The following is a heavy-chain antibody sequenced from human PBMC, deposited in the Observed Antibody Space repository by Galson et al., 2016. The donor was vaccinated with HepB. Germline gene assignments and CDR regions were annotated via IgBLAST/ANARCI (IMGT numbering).Heavy chain of an antibody. Sequence: SVKVSCKASGGTFSNFAISWLRQAPGQGLEWMGGIIPLFGATNYAQKFQGRVTITADKSTTTVYMELSSLRSEDTAVYYCARGGGITKVRGVMPGWFDPWGQGTLVTVSS. CDR3: ARGGGITKVRGVMPGWFDP. J-gene: IGHJ5*02. CDR1: GGTFSNFA. CDR2: IIPLFGAT. D-gene: IGHD3-10*01. V-gene: IGHV1-69*06.